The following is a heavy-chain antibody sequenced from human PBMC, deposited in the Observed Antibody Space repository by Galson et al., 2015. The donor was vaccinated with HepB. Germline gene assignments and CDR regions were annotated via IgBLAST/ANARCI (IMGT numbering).Heavy chain of an antibody. D-gene: IGHD3-3*01. J-gene: IGHJ4*02. CDR1: GFTFSSYC. CDR2: IKQDGSEK. V-gene: IGHV3-7*01. Sequence: SLRLSCKASGFTFSSYCMSWVRQAPGQGLEWVANIKQDGSEKYYVDSVKGRFTISRDNAKNSLYMQMNSLRAEDTAVYYCARLLTIFGVVIGLAPAYFDYWGQGTLVTVSS. CDR3: ARLLTIFGVVIGLAPAYFDY.